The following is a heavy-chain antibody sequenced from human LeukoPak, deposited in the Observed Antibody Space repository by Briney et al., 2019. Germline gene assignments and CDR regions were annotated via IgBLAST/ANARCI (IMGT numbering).Heavy chain of an antibody. CDR3: ARGQCSSPSCRYFDY. J-gene: IGHJ4*02. Sequence: GGSLRLSCAASGFTVSSTYMNWVREAPGPGLEGVSVIASGGNSYYADSAKRRFTISRDNSKNTLYLQMNSLRAEDTAVYYCARGQCSSPSCRYFDYWGQGTLVTVSS. D-gene: IGHD2-2*01. CDR1: GFTVSSTY. CDR2: IASGGNS. V-gene: IGHV3-66*01.